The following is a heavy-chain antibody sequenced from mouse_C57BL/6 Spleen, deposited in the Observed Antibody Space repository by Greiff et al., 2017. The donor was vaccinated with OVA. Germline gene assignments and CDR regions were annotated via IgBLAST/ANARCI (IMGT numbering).Heavy chain of an antibody. V-gene: IGHV1-81*01. J-gene: IGHJ1*03. CDR2: IYPRSGNT. CDR1: GYTFTSYG. D-gene: IGHD1-1*01. CDR3: ARGGTTVAYWYFDV. Sequence: VQLQQSGAELARPGASVKLSCTASGYTFTSYGISWVKQRTGQGLEWIGEIYPRSGNTYYNEKFKGKATLTADKSSSTAYMELRSLTSEDSAVYFCARGGTTVAYWYFDVWGTGTTVTVSS.